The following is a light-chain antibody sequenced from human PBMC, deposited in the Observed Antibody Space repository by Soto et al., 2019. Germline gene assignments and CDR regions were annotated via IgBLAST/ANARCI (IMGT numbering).Light chain of an antibody. V-gene: IGLV2-14*01. CDR3: SSYTSSSTKV. CDR1: SSDVGGYNY. Sequence: QSALTQPASVSGSPGQSITISCTGTSSDVGGYNYVSWYQHHPGKAPKLMIYEVSNRPSGASNRFSGSKSGNMASLTISGLQAEDEADYYCSSYTSSSTKVFGTGTKLTVL. J-gene: IGLJ1*01. CDR2: EVS.